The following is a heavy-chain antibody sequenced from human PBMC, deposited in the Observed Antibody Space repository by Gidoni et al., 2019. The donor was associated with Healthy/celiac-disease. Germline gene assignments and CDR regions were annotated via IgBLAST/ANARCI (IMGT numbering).Heavy chain of an antibody. CDR2: TSSSSSYT. CDR3: ARVSLWVVGGMDV. Sequence: QVPLVESGGGLVKPGASLRLSCAASGFTFSDYYMSWIRQAPGKGLAWVSYTSSSSSYTNYADSVKGRFTISRDNAKNSLYLQINSLRAEDTAVYYCARVSLWVVGGMDVWGQGTTVTVSS. J-gene: IGHJ6*02. D-gene: IGHD2-21*01. V-gene: IGHV3-11*05. CDR1: GFTFSDYY.